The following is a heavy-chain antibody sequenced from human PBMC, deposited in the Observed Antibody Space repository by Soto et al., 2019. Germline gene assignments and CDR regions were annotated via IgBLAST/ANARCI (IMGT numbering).Heavy chain of an antibody. D-gene: IGHD6-6*01. V-gene: IGHV3-23*01. CDR3: AKDPRQLGYYYYYYGMDV. Sequence: PGGSLRLSCAASGFTFSSYAMSWVRQAPGKGLEWVSAISGSGGSTYYADSVKGRFTISRDNSKNTLYLQMNSLRAEDTVVYYCAKDPRQLGYYYYYYGMDVWGQGTTVTVSS. J-gene: IGHJ6*02. CDR1: GFTFSSYA. CDR2: ISGSGGST.